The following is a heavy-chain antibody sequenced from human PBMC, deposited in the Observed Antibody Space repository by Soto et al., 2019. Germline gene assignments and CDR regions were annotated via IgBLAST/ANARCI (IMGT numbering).Heavy chain of an antibody. V-gene: IGHV3-23*01. CDR3: AKQQVSVTPYYYSMDV. CDR1: GFSLSNYA. J-gene: IGHJ6*02. CDR2: ISVRGVT. Sequence: EVQLLESGGGLVQPGESLRLSCAASGFSLSNYAMSWVRQAPGKGLEWVSVISVRGVTFTAGAVKDPFTISRDNSKNTPQLEMNSLRGEDTAVYYCAKQQVSVTPYYYSMDVWGQGTTGTVAS. D-gene: IGHD3-9*01.